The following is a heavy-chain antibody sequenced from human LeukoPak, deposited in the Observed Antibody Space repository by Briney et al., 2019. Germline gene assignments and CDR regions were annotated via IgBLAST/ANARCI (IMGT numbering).Heavy chain of an antibody. CDR1: GGSFSGYY. J-gene: IGHJ5*02. V-gene: IGHV4-34*01. Sequence: SETLSLTCAVYGGSFSGYYWSWIRQPPGKGLEWIGEINHSGSTNYNPSLKSRVTISVDTSKNQFSLKLSSVTAADTAVYYCARGAGNWFDPWGQGTLVTVSS. CDR2: INHSGST. CDR3: ARGAGNWFDP.